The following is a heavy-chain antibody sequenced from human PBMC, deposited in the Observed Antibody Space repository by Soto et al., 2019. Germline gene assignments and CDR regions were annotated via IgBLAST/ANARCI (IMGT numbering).Heavy chain of an antibody. CDR1: GDTFRNQA. J-gene: IGHJ3*02. CDR2: IIPLLSTP. V-gene: IGHV1-69*13. Sequence: GASVKVSCKASGDTFRNQAFSWVRQAPGQGLEWMGGIIPLLSTPKYAQKFQARVTITADESTSTVYMELSSLRSEDTAIYYCAKHPTLSFDIWGQGTMITVSS. D-gene: IGHD2-15*01. CDR3: AKHPTLSFDI.